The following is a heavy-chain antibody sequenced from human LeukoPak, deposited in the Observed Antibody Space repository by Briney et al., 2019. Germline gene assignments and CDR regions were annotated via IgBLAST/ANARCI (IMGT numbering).Heavy chain of an antibody. Sequence: GGSLRLSCAASGFTFSSYRMNWVRQAPGKGLEWVSSISSSSSYIYYADSVKGRFTISRDNAKNSLYLQMNSLRAEDTAVYYCVRYYGSGSYYTDYWGQGTLVTVSS. V-gene: IGHV3-21*01. J-gene: IGHJ4*02. CDR1: GFTFSSYR. CDR3: VRYYGSGSYYTDY. D-gene: IGHD3-10*01. CDR2: ISSSSSYI.